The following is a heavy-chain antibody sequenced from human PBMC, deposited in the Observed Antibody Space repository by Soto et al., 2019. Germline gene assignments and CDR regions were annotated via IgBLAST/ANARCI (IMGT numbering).Heavy chain of an antibody. CDR1: AGSSSTDSFL. D-gene: IGHD1-26*01. V-gene: IGHV4-31*03. Sequence: PSQALSVSYSGSAGSSSTDSFLWSWLRLLPGKGLEWIGYIYYSGTTYYNPSLRSRVMMSVDTSKNQFSLHLSSVTAADTAGYYCARDHKWTGMDVARQWATVIV. J-gene: IGHJ6*01. CDR3: ARDHKWTGMDV. CDR2: IYYSGTT.